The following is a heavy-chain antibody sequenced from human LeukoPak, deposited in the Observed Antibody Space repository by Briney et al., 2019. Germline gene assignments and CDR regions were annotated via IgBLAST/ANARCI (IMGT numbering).Heavy chain of an antibody. D-gene: IGHD1-1*01. V-gene: IGHV3-48*01. CDR2: ISSSCSIV. J-gene: IGHJ4*02. CDR3: ARFEYDGDY. CDR1: GFTFSSYW. Sequence: GGSLRLSCAASGFTFSSYWMSWVRQAPGKGLEWVSYISSSCSIVYYADSVKGRFTISRDNSKNTLYLQMNSLRAEDTAVYYCARFEYDGDYWGQGTLVTVSS.